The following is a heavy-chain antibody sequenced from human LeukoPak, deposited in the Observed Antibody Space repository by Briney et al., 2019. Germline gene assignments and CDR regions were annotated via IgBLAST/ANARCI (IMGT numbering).Heavy chain of an antibody. V-gene: IGHV4-4*07. D-gene: IGHD4-17*01. CDR1: GGSISSYY. J-gene: IGHJ3*02. CDR3: ASGYGDYLHDAFDI. CDR2: IYTSGST. Sequence: SETLSLTCTVSGGSISSYYWSWIRQPAGKGLEWIGRIYTSGSTNYNPSLKSRVTMSVDTSKNQFSLKLSSVTAADTAVYYCASGYGDYLHDAFDIWGQGTMVTVFS.